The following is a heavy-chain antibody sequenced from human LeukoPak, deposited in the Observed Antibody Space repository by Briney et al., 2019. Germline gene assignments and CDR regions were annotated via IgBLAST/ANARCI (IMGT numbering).Heavy chain of an antibody. CDR3: ARIKMITFGGVIVQIFDY. D-gene: IGHD3-16*02. Sequence: SETLSLTCSVSGASINSSTYYWGWIRQPPGKGLEWIGYIYYSGSTNYNPSLKSRVTISVDTSKNQFSLKLSSVTAADTAVYYCARIKMITFGGVIVQIFDYWGQGTLVTVSS. J-gene: IGHJ4*02. CDR1: GASINSSTYY. CDR2: IYYSGST. V-gene: IGHV4-61*05.